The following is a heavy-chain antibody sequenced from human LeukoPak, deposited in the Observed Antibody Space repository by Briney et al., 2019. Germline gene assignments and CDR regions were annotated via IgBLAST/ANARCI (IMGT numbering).Heavy chain of an antibody. V-gene: IGHV3-30*03. J-gene: IGHJ5*02. Sequence: PGRSLRLSCAASGLTFSSYGMHWVRQAPGKGLEWVAVISYDGSNKYYADSVKGRFTISRDNSKNTLYLQMNSLRAEDTAVYYCAREYDILTGPNWFDPWGQGTLVTVSS. CDR1: GLTFSSYG. D-gene: IGHD3-9*01. CDR3: AREYDILTGPNWFDP. CDR2: ISYDGSNK.